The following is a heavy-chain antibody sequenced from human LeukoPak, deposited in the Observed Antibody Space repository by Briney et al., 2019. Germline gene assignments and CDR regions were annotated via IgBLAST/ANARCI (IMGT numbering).Heavy chain of an antibody. V-gene: IGHV3-30-3*01. Sequence: GGSLRLSCAASGFTFSSYAMHWVRKAPGKGLEWVAVISYDGSNKYYADSVKGRFTISRDNSKNTLYLQMNSLRAEDTAVYYCARAHEIYDYVSTWYDYWGQGTLVTVSS. D-gene: IGHD3-16*01. CDR3: ARAHEIYDYVSTWYDY. J-gene: IGHJ4*02. CDR2: ISYDGSNK. CDR1: GFTFSSYA.